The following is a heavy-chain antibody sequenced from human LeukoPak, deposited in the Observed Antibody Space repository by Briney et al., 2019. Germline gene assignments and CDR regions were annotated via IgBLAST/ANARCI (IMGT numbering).Heavy chain of an antibody. CDR2: IYSGGST. CDR3: ARERNLEIAVAGTIFDY. CDR1: GFTVSGNY. D-gene: IGHD6-19*01. J-gene: IGHJ4*02. V-gene: IGHV3-66*01. Sequence: GGSLRLSCAASGFTVSGNYMSWVRQAPGKGLEWVAVIYSGGSTYYADSVKGRFTISRDNSKNTLYLQMKSLRAEDTAVYYCARERNLEIAVAGTIFDYWGQGTLVTVSS.